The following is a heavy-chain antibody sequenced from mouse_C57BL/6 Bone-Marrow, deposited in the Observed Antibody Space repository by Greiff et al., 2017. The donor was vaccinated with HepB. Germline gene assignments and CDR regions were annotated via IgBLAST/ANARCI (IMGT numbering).Heavy chain of an antibody. V-gene: IGHV1-26*01. D-gene: IGHD1-1*01. CDR3: ARSLITTPDY. J-gene: IGHJ2*01. CDR1: GYTFTDYY. CDR2: INPNNGGT. Sequence: VQLQQSGPELVKPGASVKISCKASGYTFTDYYMNWVKQSHGKSLEWIGDINPNNGGTSYNQKFKGKATLTVDKSSSTAYMELRSLTSEDSAVYYCARSLITTPDYWGQGTTLTVSS.